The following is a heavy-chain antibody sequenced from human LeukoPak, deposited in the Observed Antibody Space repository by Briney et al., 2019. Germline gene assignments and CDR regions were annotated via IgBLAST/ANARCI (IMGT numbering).Heavy chain of an antibody. CDR1: GFTFSSYA. V-gene: IGHV3-30-3*01. J-gene: IGHJ4*02. D-gene: IGHD3-3*01. CDR3: ARVQYYDFWSGYYY. Sequence: GRSLRLSCAASGFTFSSYAMHWVRQAPGKGLEWVAVISYDGSNKYYADSVKGRFTISRDNSKNTLYLQMNSLRAEDTAVYYCARVQYYDFWSGYYYWGQGTLVTVSS. CDR2: ISYDGSNK.